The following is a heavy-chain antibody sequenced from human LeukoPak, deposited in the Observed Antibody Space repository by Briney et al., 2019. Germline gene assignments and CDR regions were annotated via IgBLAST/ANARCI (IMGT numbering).Heavy chain of an antibody. D-gene: IGHD3-10*01. J-gene: IGHJ6*02. CDR1: EFTFSNYW. Sequence: GGSLRLSCAASEFTFSNYWMSWVRQAPGKGLDWVANIKQDGSEKQYVESVKGRFTISGDNAKNSLYLQMNSLRAEDTAVYYCARRGLRSQSGKPYYGSDVWGQGTTVTVSS. CDR3: ARRGLRSQSGKPYYGSDV. CDR2: IKQDGSEK. V-gene: IGHV3-7*01.